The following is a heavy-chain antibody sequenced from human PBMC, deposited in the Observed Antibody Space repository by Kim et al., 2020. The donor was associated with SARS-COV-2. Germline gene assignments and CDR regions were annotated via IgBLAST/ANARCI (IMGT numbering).Heavy chain of an antibody. CDR1: GYTFTSYY. D-gene: IGHD3-22*01. CDR3: ARSLGGYYYDSSGYTFDY. Sequence: ASVKVSCKASGYTFTSYYMHWVRQAPGQGLEWMGIINPSGGSTSYAQKFQGRVTMTRDTSTSTVYMELSSLRSEDTAVYYCARSLGGYYYDSSGYTFDYWGQEPWSPSPQ. CDR2: INPSGGST. V-gene: IGHV1-46*01. J-gene: IGHJ4*01.